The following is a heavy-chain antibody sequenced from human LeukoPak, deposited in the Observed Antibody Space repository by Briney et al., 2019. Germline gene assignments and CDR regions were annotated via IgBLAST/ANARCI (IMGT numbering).Heavy chain of an antibody. CDR2: IYYSGST. V-gene: IGHV4-30-4*01. J-gene: IGHJ4*02. CDR3: ARGRHEASRGYSYGRPAVYFDY. D-gene: IGHD5-18*01. Sequence: PSQTLSLTCTVSGGSISSGDYYWSWIRQPPGKGLEWIGYIYYSGSTYYNPSLKSRVTISVDTSKNQFSLKLSSVTAADTAVYYCARGRHEASRGYSYGRPAVYFDYWGQGTLVTVSS. CDR1: GGSISSGDYY.